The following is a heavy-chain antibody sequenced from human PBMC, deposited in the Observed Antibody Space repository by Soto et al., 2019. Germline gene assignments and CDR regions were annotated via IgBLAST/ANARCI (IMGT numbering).Heavy chain of an antibody. CDR3: AREGLLDRQSIFDY. V-gene: IGHV3-30-3*01. CDR1: GFTFSSYA. Sequence: QVQLVESGGGVVQPGRSLRLSCAASGFTFSSYAMHWVRQAPGKGLEWVAVISYDGSNKYYADSVKGRFTISRDNSKNTLYLQMNSLRAEDTAVYYCAREGLLDRQSIFDYWGQGTLVTVSS. D-gene: IGHD3-22*01. CDR2: ISYDGSNK. J-gene: IGHJ4*02.